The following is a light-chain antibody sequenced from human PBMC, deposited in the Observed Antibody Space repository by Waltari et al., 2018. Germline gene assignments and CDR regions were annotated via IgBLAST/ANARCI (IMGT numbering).Light chain of an antibody. Sequence: QSLLTQPPSISGAPGQRVTISCSGGSSNIGRNRGNWYAQVPGRTPKRLMYRRAQRPSVVSDRFPGSKSGTSASLAITGLLSADEADYICATWDDSLNAWIFGGGTRLTVL. CDR3: ATWDDSLNAWI. CDR1: SSNIGRNR. CDR2: RRA. V-gene: IGLV1-44*01. J-gene: IGLJ2*01.